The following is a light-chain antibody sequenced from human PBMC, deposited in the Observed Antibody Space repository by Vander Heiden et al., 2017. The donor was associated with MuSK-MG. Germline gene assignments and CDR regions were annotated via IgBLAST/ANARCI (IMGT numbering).Light chain of an antibody. V-gene: IGKV3-20*01. Sequence: EIVLTQSPGTLSLSPGERATLSCRASQSISSSYLAWFQQKPGQTPRLLISGASSRATAIPDTFSDSGSGTDFTLSISSLVPEDFAVYYCHHEGSPPFTFGHGTKVDIK. CDR2: GAS. CDR3: HHEGSPPFT. CDR1: QSISSSY. J-gene: IGKJ3*01.